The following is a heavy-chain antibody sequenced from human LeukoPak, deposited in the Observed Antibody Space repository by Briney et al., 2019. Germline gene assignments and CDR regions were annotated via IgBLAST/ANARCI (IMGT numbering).Heavy chain of an antibody. CDR2: IYYSGST. CDR3: ARHPLGYCTTGVCSPFDY. J-gene: IGHJ4*02. V-gene: IGHV4-30-4*01. D-gene: IGHD2-8*01. Sequence: SETLSLTCTVSGGSINSGDYYWSWIRQPPGKGREWIGYIYYSGSTYYNPSLKSRVTISVDTSKNQFSLKLSSVAAADTAVYYCARHPLGYCTTGVCSPFDYWGQGTLVTVSS. CDR1: GGSINSGDYY.